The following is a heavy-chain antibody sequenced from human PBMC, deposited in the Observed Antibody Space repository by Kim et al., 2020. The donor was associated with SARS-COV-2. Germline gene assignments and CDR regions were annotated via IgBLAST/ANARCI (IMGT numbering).Heavy chain of an antibody. CDR1: GGSFSGYY. J-gene: IGHJ4*02. Sequence: SETLSLTCAVYGGSFSGYYWSWIRQPPGKGLEWIGEINHSGSTNYNPSLKSRVTISVDTSKNQFSLKLSSVTAADTAVYYCAREGPYCSSTSCYQYSNFDYWGQGTLVTVSS. V-gene: IGHV4-34*01. CDR3: AREGPYCSSTSCYQYSNFDY. CDR2: INHSGST. D-gene: IGHD2-2*01.